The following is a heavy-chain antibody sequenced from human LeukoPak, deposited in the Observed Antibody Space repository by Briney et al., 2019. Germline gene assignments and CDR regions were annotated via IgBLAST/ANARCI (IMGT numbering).Heavy chain of an antibody. CDR1: GGTFSSYA. CDR2: IIPIFGTA. V-gene: IGHV1-69*13. J-gene: IGHJ5*02. CDR3: ASSTRGEFDP. Sequence: SVKVSCKASGGTFSSYAISWVRQAPGQGLEWMGGIIPIFGTANYAQKFQGRVTITADESTSTAYMELGSLRSEDTAVYYCASSTRGEFDPWGQGTLVTVSS. D-gene: IGHD3-16*01.